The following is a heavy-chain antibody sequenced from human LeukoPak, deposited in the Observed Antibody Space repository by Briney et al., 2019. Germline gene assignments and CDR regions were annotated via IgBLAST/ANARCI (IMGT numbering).Heavy chain of an antibody. D-gene: IGHD2-21*02. J-gene: IGHJ3*02. CDR2: IWYDGSNK. Sequence: GGSLRLSCETSGFTFSSYGMYWVRQAPGKGLEWVAVIWYDGSNKYYADSVKGRFTISRDNSKNTLYLRMNSLRAEDTAVYYCAREGVVTTTRGGPLDIWGQGTMVTVSS. V-gene: IGHV3-33*01. CDR1: GFTFSSYG. CDR3: AREGVVTTTRGGPLDI.